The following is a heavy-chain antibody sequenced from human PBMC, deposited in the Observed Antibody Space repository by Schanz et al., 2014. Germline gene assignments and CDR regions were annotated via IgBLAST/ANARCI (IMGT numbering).Heavy chain of an antibody. CDR3: AKSQYYGSGSYSDYYGVDV. D-gene: IGHD3-10*01. V-gene: IGHV3-23*04. J-gene: IGHJ6*02. CDR1: GFTFGIYV. CDR2: ISDGGQTT. Sequence: EVQLVESGGGLVHPGGSLRLSCAASGFTFGIYVMSWVRQAPGKGLQWVSSISDGGQTTYYADSLKGRFTISRDNSKNTLYLQMNSLRAEDTAIYFCAKSQYYGSGSYSDYYGVDVWGQGTTVTVSS.